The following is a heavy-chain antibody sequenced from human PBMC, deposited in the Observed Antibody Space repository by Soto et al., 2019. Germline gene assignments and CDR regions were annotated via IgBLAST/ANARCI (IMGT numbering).Heavy chain of an antibody. V-gene: IGHV3-23*01. J-gene: IGHJ4*02. CDR3: AKGSIAAAGVPPDY. Sequence: PGGSLRLSCAASGFAFSSYAMSWVRQAPGKGLEWVSAISGSGGSTYYADSVKGRFTISRDNSKNTLYLQMNSLRAEDTAVYYRAKGSIAAAGVPPDYWGQGTLVTVSS. CDR1: GFAFSSYA. CDR2: ISGSGGST. D-gene: IGHD6-13*01.